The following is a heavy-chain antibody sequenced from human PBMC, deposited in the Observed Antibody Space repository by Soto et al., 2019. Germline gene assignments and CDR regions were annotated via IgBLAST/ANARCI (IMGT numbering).Heavy chain of an antibody. J-gene: IGHJ6*02. CDR3: ARDRIAGSKYYYGMDV. CDR2: IIPIFGTE. Sequence: QVQLVQSGAEVKKPGSSVRVACKASGGTFSSYAISWVRQAPGQGLEWMGGIIPIFGTENYAQKFQGRVTITADESTSTAYMELSSLRSEDTAVYYCARDRIAGSKYYYGMDVWGQGTTVTVSS. D-gene: IGHD6-13*01. V-gene: IGHV1-69*01. CDR1: GGTFSSYA.